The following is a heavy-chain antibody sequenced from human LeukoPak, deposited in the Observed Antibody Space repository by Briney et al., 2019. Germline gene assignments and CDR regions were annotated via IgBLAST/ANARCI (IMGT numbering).Heavy chain of an antibody. J-gene: IGHJ5*02. Sequence: SETLSLTCTVSGGSFSSGSYYWRWIRQPPGKGLEWIVYIYYSGSTNYNPSLKSRVTISVDTSKNQFSLKLSSVTAADTAVYYCARDGVRGYSYATWGQGTLVTVSS. CDR1: GGSFSSGSYY. V-gene: IGHV4-61*01. CDR2: IYYSGST. D-gene: IGHD5-18*01. CDR3: ARDGVRGYSYAT.